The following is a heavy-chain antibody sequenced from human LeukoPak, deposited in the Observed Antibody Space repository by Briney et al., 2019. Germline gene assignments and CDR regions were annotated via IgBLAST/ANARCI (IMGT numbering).Heavy chain of an antibody. CDR3: ARDNFSGWYRATFDY. CDR1: GFTLSSYW. V-gene: IGHV3-74*01. D-gene: IGHD6-19*01. J-gene: IGHJ4*02. Sequence: GGSLRLSCAASGFTLSSYWIHWVRQAPGEGLVWVSRINPDGSRTDYADSVKGRFTISRDNTKNTVDLQMNSLRAEDTAVYYCARDNFSGWYRATFDYWGQGTLVTVSS. CDR2: INPDGSRT.